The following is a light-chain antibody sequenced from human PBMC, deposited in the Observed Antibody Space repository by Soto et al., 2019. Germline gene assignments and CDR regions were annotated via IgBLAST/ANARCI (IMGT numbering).Light chain of an antibody. V-gene: IGLV2-14*01. CDR2: DVS. J-gene: IGLJ1*01. Sequence: QSVLTQPDSVSGSPGQSITISCTGTSSDVGAYNYDSWYQQYPGEAPKVIIYDVSHRPAGVSNRFSGSKSGNTASLTISGLQTQDEADYYCSSYTSATTCVFGTGTKVTVL. CDR1: SSDVGAYNY. CDR3: SSYTSATTCV.